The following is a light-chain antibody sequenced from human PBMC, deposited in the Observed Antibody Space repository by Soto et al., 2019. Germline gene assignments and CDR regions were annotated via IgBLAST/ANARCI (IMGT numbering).Light chain of an antibody. CDR2: DAS. CDR1: QSVSTS. J-gene: IGKJ1*01. CDR3: QQRSNWPPTWT. Sequence: EIVLTQSPATLSLSPGERATLSCRASQSVSTSLAWYQQNPGLAPRLLIYDASNRATGIPARFSGSGSGTDFTLTISSLEPEDFAVYYCQQRSNWPPTWTFGQGTKV. V-gene: IGKV3-11*01.